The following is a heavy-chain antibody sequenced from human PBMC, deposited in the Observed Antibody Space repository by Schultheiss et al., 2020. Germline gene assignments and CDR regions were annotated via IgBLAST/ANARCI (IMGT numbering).Heavy chain of an antibody. CDR2: ISYDGSNK. V-gene: IGHV3-30-3*01. CDR3: ARSGMGYGWYYFDY. D-gene: IGHD2-8*02. Sequence: GGSLRLSCAASGFTFSSYAMHWVRQAPGKGLEWVAVISYDGSNKYYADSVKGRFTISRDNSKNTLYLQMNSLRAEDTAVYYCARSGMGYGWYYFDYWGQGTLVTGSS. CDR1: GFTFSSYA. J-gene: IGHJ4*02.